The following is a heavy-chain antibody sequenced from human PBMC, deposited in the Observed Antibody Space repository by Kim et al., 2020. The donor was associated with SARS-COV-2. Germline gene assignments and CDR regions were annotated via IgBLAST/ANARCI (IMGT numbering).Heavy chain of an antibody. J-gene: IGHJ4*02. D-gene: IGHD4-4*01. CDR2: I. V-gene: IGHV3-48*03. CDR3: ARGPNYSPFDY. Sequence: INYAYSVRGRLTISRDNDKNALYLQMNSLRAEDTAVYYCARGPNYSPFDYWGQGTLVTVSS.